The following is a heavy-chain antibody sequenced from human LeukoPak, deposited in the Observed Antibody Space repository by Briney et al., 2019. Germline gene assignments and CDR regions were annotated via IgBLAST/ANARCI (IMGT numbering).Heavy chain of an antibody. V-gene: IGHV3-33*01. CDR2: IWYGGSNK. D-gene: IGHD4-11*01. J-gene: IGHJ4*02. CDR3: ARDVTTVSTGPDY. Sequence: GGSLRLSCAASGFTFSSYGMHWVRQAPGKGLEWVAVIWYGGSNKYYADSVKGRFTISRDNSKNTLYLQMNSLRAEDTAVYYCARDVTTVSTGPDYWGQGTLVTVSS. CDR1: GFTFSSYG.